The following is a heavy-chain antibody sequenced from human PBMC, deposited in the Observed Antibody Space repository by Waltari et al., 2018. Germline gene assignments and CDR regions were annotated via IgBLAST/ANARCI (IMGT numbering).Heavy chain of an antibody. D-gene: IGHD4-17*01. Sequence: EVQLVESGGGSVQPGGSLRLSCAASGMTFSNYWMNWVRQAPGKGVEWVANRKQDGMEKNEVDSVEGRFSISRDNAQNSLYLQMNSLRAEDTAIYYCVTGLTTVTAKDYFDHWGQGALVTVS. CDR1: GMTFSNYW. J-gene: IGHJ4*02. CDR3: VTGLTTVTAKDYFDH. CDR2: RKQDGMEK. V-gene: IGHV3-7*01.